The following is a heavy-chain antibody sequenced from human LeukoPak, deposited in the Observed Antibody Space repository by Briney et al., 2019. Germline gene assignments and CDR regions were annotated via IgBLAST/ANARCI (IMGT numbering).Heavy chain of an antibody. V-gene: IGHV3-48*03. CDR3: AELGITMIGGV. Sequence: GGSLRLSRAASGFTYSSYEMNWVRQAPGKGLEGVSYISSSGSTIYYADSVKGRFTISRDNAKHSLYLQMNSLRAEDTAVYYCAELGITMIGGVWGKGTTVTISS. D-gene: IGHD3-10*02. J-gene: IGHJ6*04. CDR2: ISSSGSTI. CDR1: GFTYSSYE.